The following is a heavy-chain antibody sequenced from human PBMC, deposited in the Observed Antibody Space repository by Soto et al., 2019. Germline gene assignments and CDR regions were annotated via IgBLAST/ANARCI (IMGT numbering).Heavy chain of an antibody. V-gene: IGHV3-64D*08. J-gene: IGHJ6*02. CDR1: GFTFSSYA. CDR3: VKEGSMVRHYYYYYGMDV. Sequence: GGSLRLSCSASGFTFSSYAMHWVRQAPGKGLEYVSAISSNGGSTYYAESVKGRFTISRDNSKNTLYLQMSSLRAEDTAVYYCVKEGSMVRHYYYYYGMDVWGQGTTVTVSS. CDR2: ISSNGGST. D-gene: IGHD3-10*01.